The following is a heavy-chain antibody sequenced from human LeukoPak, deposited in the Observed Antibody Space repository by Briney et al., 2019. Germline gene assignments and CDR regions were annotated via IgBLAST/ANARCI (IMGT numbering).Heavy chain of an antibody. CDR1: GYTFTSYG. Sequence: EASVKVSCKASGYTFTSYGINWVRQAPGQGLEWIGWISAYNGNTNYAQKLQGRVTMTTDTSTSTAYMELRSLRSDDTAVYYCARGSLGTHYYDSSGYGDWGQGTLVTVSP. J-gene: IGHJ4*02. CDR3: ARGSLGTHYYDSSGYGD. CDR2: ISAYNGNT. D-gene: IGHD3-22*01. V-gene: IGHV1-18*01.